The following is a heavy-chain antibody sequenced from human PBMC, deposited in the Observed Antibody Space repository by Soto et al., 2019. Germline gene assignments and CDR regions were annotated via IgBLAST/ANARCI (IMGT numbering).Heavy chain of an antibody. CDR3: AVVRGVPH. V-gene: IGHV1-46*01. CDR1: GDTLSSYH. CDR2: INPSGTGT. Sequence: QVQLVQSGAEVKKPGASLKVSCKAFGDTLSSYHMHWVRQAPGQGLEWMGIINPSGTGTNYAPKFQGRLTLTRDTSTSTLYMELSSLRSEDTATYYCAVVRGVPHWGQGTLITVSS. J-gene: IGHJ4*02. D-gene: IGHD3-10*01.